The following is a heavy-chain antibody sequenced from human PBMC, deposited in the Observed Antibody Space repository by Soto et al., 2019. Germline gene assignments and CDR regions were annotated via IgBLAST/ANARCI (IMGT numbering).Heavy chain of an antibody. CDR3: ARPTQYCSAGTCYSCASDY. V-gene: IGHV3-11*01. CDR1: GFTFSDYY. D-gene: IGHD2-15*01. J-gene: IGHJ4*02. CDR2: ISKTAGTV. Sequence: QVQVVESGGGLVRPGGALRLACAATGFTFSDYYMSWIRQAPGKGLEWVADISKTAGTVHYADSVKGRFSISRDNARNSLFLQLNSLRVEDTAVYYCARPTQYCSAGTCYSCASDYWGQGTLVTVSS.